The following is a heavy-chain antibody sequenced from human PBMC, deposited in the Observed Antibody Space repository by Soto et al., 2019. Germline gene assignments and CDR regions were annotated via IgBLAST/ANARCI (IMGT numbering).Heavy chain of an antibody. CDR3: ARGYFEYNWNYVNYYYGMDV. CDR2: MNPNSGNT. V-gene: IGHV1-8*01. D-gene: IGHD1-7*01. Sequence: QVQLVQSGAEVKKPGASVKVSCKASGYTFTSYDINWVRQATGQGLEWMGWMNPNSGNTGYAQKFQGRVTMTRNTSISTAYMELSSLRSEDTAVYYCARGYFEYNWNYVNYYYGMDVWGQGTTVTVSS. J-gene: IGHJ6*02. CDR1: GYTFTSYD.